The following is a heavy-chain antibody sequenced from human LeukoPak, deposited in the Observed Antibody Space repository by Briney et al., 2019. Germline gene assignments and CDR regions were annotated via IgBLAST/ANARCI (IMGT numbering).Heavy chain of an antibody. CDR2: INSDGSST. D-gene: IGHD6-6*01. V-gene: IGHV3-74*01. Sequence: GGSLRLSCAASGFTFSSYWMHRVRQAPGKGLVWVSRINSDGSSTSYADSVKGRFTISRDNAKNTLYLQMNSLRAEDTAVYYCAMKEYSSSSFDYWGQGTLVTVSS. J-gene: IGHJ4*02. CDR3: AMKEYSSSSFDY. CDR1: GFTFSSYW.